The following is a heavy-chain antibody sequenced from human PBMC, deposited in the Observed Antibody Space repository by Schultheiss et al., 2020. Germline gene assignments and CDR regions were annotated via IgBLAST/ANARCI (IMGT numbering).Heavy chain of an antibody. CDR1: GYTFSDNY. J-gene: IGHJ5*02. V-gene: IGHV1-2*02. CDR2: INPNTGGT. D-gene: IGHD3-3*01. Sequence: ASVKVSCKASGYTFSDNYIHWVRQAPGQGLEWMGWINPNTGGTAYTQRFQGRVTMTRDTSISAAYMELSNLRSDDTAVFYCVREPTLLEWFPGWFDPWGQGTLVTVSS. CDR3: VREPTLLEWFPGWFDP.